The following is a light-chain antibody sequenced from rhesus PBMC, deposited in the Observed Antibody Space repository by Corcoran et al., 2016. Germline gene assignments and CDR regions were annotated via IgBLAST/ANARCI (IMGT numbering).Light chain of an antibody. Sequence: DIQMTQSPSSLSASVGDTVTITCRASQGISSYLIWFQQKPGKAPKLLFYGASSLESGVPSRFSGSGSGTEVTLTISSLQPEDFATYYCLQHNSYPLTFGGGTKVDLK. CDR2: GAS. J-gene: IGKJ4*01. CDR1: QGISSY. CDR3: LQHNSYPLT. V-gene: IGKV1-28*02.